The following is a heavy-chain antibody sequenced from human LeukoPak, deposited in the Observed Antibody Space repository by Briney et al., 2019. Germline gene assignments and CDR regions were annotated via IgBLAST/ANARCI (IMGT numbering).Heavy chain of an antibody. CDR2: ISGSGGST. D-gene: IGHD3-10*01. J-gene: IGHJ4*02. CDR1: GFTFSRYA. V-gene: IGHV3-23*01. CDR3: ARANYYGSGSYHYFDY. Sequence: PGGSLRLSCAASGFTFSRYAMSWVRQAPGKGLEWVSAISGSGGSTYYADSVKGRFTISRDNSKNSLYLQMNSLRAEDTAVYYCARANYYGSGSYHYFDYWGQGTLVTVSS.